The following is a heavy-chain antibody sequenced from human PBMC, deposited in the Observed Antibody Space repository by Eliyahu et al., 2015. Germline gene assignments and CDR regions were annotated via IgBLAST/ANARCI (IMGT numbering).Heavy chain of an antibody. CDR3: ARGVTTVTTIGTAFDL. D-gene: IGHD4-17*01. J-gene: IGHJ3*01. V-gene: IGHV1-18*01. Sequence: VRQAPGQGLEWMGWISAYNGNTYYAQKVQGRVTMTTDTSTSTAHMELRSLRSDDTAVYYCARGVTTVTTIGTAFDLWGQGTMVTVSS. CDR2: ISAYNGNT.